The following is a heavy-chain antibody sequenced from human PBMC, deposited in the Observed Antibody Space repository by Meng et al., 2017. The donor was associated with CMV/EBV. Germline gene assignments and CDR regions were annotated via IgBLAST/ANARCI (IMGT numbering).Heavy chain of an antibody. D-gene: IGHD3/OR15-3a*01. Sequence: ASVKVSCKASGYTFTSYDINWVRQATGQGREWMGWMNPNSGNTGYAQKFQGRVTMTRNNSISTAYMELSSLRSEDTAVYYCARPWTCYEQSGMDVWGQGTTVTVSS. CDR2: MNPNSGNT. CDR1: GYTFTSYD. CDR3: ARPWTCYEQSGMDV. V-gene: IGHV1-8*01. J-gene: IGHJ6*02.